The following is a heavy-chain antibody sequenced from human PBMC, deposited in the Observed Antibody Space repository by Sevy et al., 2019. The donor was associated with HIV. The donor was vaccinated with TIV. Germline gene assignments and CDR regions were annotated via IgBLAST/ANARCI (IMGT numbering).Heavy chain of an antibody. D-gene: IGHD1-26*01. Sequence: SETLSLTCTVSGGSINNNNYYWGWIRQPPGKGMEWIGSLYYSGGTYYNPSLKSRVTISVDASKNQFSLRLTSVTAADTAVYDWARRIVVTKHLGGGMHDCWGRGALVTVSS. J-gene: IGHJ4*02. CDR2: LYYSGGT. V-gene: IGHV4-39*01. CDR1: GGSINNNNYY. CDR3: ARRIVVTKHLGGGMHDC.